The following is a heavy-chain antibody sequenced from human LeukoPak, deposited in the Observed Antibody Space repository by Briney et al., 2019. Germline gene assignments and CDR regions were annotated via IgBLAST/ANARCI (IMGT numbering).Heavy chain of an antibody. D-gene: IGHD1-20*01. V-gene: IGHV3-23*01. J-gene: IGHJ4*02. CDR2: IGGSGASI. Sequence: PGGSLRLSCAASGFTFGAYAMSWVRQAPGKGLEWVSTIGGSGASIYYADSVKGRFTISRDNSKNTLYLQMNSLRAEDTAVYYCAARYNWNDYPDYWGQGTLVTVSS. CDR3: AARYNWNDYPDY. CDR1: GFTFGAYA.